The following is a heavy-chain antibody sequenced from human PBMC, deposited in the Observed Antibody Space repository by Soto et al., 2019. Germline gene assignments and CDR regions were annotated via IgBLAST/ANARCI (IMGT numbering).Heavy chain of an antibody. CDR1: GGSISSGGYY. CDR2: IYYSGST. J-gene: IGHJ4*02. CDR3: ASFSEVVPAAMLV. D-gene: IGHD2-2*01. V-gene: IGHV4-31*03. Sequence: SETLSLTCTVSGGSISSGGYYWSWIRQHPGKGLEWIGYIYYSGSTYYNPSLKSRVTISVDTSKNQFSLKLSSVTAADTAVYYCASFSEVVPAAMLVWGQGTLVTVSS.